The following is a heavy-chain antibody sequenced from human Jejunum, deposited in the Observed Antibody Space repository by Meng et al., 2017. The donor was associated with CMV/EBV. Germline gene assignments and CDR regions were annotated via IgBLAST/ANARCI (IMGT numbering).Heavy chain of an antibody. D-gene: IGHD6-6*01. J-gene: IGHJ4*02. CDR1: GGSFGGDDYY. Sequence: TVSGGSFGGDDYYWSWLRQPPGKGLEWIGSIYYSGSTYYNPSLKSRVTMSLDTSKNQFSLKLNSVTAADTAVFFCARGGNAALPFDYWGQGMLVTVSS. CDR2: IYYSGST. V-gene: IGHV4-30-4*08. CDR3: ARGGNAALPFDY.